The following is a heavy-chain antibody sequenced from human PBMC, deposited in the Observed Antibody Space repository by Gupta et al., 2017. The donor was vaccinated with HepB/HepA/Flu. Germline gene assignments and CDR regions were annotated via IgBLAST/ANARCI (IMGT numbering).Heavy chain of an antibody. D-gene: IGHD3-22*01. CDR3: AREADSSGYYQRFDY. V-gene: IGHV1-69*04. CDR1: GGTFSSYA. J-gene: IGHJ4*02. Sequence: QVQLVQSGAEVKKPGSSVKVSCKASGGTFSSYAISWVRQAPGQGLEWMGRIIPILGIANYAQKFQGRVTITADKSTSTAYMELSSLRSEDTAVYYCAREADSSGYYQRFDYWGQGTLVTVSS. CDR2: IIPILGIA.